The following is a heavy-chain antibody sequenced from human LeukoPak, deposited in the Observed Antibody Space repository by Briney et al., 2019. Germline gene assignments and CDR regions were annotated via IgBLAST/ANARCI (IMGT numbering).Heavy chain of an antibody. CDR1: GFTVGSNY. CDR2: IYTGGST. Sequence: PGGSLRLSCAASGFTVGSNYMTWVRQAPGKGLEWVAVIYTGGSTYYADSVKGRFTISRDNSKNTLYLQMNSLRAEDTAVYYCARGGSWGAPLDPWGQGTLVTVSS. D-gene: IGHD3-10*01. V-gene: IGHV3-53*01. CDR3: ARGGSWGAPLDP. J-gene: IGHJ5*02.